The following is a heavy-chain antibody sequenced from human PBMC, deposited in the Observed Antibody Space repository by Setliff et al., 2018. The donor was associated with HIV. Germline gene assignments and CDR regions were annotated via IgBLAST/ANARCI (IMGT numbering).Heavy chain of an antibody. J-gene: IGHJ4*02. CDR2: IYFSGHT. CDR3: AREFSSSSFDQ. V-gene: IGHV4-4*02. CDR1: GGSISSSNW. D-gene: IGHD6-6*01. Sequence: SETLSLTCAVSGGSISSSNWWSWVRQPPGKGLEWIGEIYFSGHTNYNPSLKSRVTLSLDNSKNQFSLKLTSVTAADTAVYYCAREFSSSSFDQWGQGTLVTVSS.